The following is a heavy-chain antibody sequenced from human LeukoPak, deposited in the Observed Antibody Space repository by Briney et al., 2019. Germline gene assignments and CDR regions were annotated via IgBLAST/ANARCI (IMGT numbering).Heavy chain of an antibody. CDR3: AGGNEYTWWQ. Sequence: PSETLSLTCTVSDGSIKTNYWWTWVRQPPGKGLEWIGETWHSGSSTNHNPSLKSRVTISVDKPKSQFSLKLTSVTAADTAIYYCAGGNEYTWWQWSQGTLVTVSS. V-gene: IGHV4-4*02. J-gene: IGHJ4*02. D-gene: IGHD2-15*01. CDR2: TWHSGSST. CDR1: DGSIKTNYW.